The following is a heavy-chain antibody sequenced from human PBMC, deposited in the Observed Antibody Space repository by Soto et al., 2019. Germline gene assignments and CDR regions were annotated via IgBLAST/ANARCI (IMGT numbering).Heavy chain of an antibody. Sequence: ASVKVSCKTSGYTFTNYGVSWVRQAPGQGLEWMGWISPYNDNRNYAQNLQGRVTMTTDTSTSTAYMELRSLRSDDTAVYYCARGGVLSGGFDYWGQGTLVTVSS. D-gene: IGHD2-15*01. V-gene: IGHV1-18*01. CDR1: GYTFTNYG. CDR2: ISPYNDNR. J-gene: IGHJ4*02. CDR3: ARGGVLSGGFDY.